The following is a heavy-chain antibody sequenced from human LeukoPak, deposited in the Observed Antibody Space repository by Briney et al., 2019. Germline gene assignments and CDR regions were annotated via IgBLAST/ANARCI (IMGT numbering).Heavy chain of an antibody. CDR1: GFTFSSYW. J-gene: IGHJ5*02. Sequence: GGSLRLSCAASGFTFSSYWMHWVRQAPGKGLVWVSRINSDGSSTSYADSVKGRFTISRDNAKNTLYLQVNSLRAEDTAVYYCARVRYYGNWFDPWGQGTLVTVSS. CDR2: INSDGSST. CDR3: ARVRYYGNWFDP. V-gene: IGHV3-74*01. D-gene: IGHD3-3*01.